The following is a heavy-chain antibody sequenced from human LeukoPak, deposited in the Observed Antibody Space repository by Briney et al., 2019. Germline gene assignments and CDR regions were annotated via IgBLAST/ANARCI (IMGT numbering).Heavy chain of an antibody. Sequence: SQTLSLTCAISGDSVSSNSAAWNWIRQSPSRGLEWLGRTYYRSKWYNDYAVTVKSRITINPDTSKNQISLQLMSVTPEDTAVYYCARNRIAAAAYYFDYWGQGTLVTVSS. CDR2: TYYRSKWYN. D-gene: IGHD6-13*01. V-gene: IGHV6-1*01. J-gene: IGHJ4*02. CDR3: ARNRIAAAAYYFDY. CDR1: GDSVSSNSAA.